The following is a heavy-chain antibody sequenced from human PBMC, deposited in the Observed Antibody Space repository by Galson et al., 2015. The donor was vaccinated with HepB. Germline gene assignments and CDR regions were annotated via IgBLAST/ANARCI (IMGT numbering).Heavy chain of an antibody. V-gene: IGHV3-21*01. J-gene: IGHJ6*02. Sequence: SLRLSCAASGFTFSDYTYNWVRQAPGKGLEWVSYINSAGSYIFYADSVKGRFTISRDNAKNSLYLQMNSLRAEDTAVYYCARREATTYYYAKDVWGQGTTVTVAS. CDR3: ARREATTYYYAKDV. D-gene: IGHD5-12*01. CDR2: INSAGSYI. CDR1: GFTFSDYT.